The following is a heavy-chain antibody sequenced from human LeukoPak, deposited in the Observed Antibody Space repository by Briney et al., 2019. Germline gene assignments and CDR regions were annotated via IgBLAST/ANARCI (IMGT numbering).Heavy chain of an antibody. D-gene: IGHD6-13*01. CDR3: ARDRSSWATRFGY. V-gene: IGHV4-39*02. CDR2: IYYSGST. CDR1: GGSISSSSYY. J-gene: IGHJ4*02. Sequence: PSETLSLTCTVSGGSISSSSYYWGWIRQPPGKGLEWIGSIYYSGSTYYNPSLKSRVTISVDTSKNQFSLKLSSVTAADTAVYYCARDRSSWATRFGYWGQGTLVTVSS.